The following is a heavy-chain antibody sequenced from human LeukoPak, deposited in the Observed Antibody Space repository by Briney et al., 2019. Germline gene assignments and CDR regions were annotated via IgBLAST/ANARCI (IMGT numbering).Heavy chain of an antibody. Sequence: SQTLSLTCTVSGGSITSGNNYWNWIRQSPGKGLEGIGFIYSGGRTNYSPFLRSRVVISADTSKNQISLRVDSMTAADTAVYYCVKAPTVAGSYGWFDPWGQGTLVTVSS. D-gene: IGHD6-19*01. V-gene: IGHV4-30-4*08. CDR1: GGSITSGNNY. CDR3: VKAPTVAGSYGWFDP. CDR2: IYSGGRT. J-gene: IGHJ5*02.